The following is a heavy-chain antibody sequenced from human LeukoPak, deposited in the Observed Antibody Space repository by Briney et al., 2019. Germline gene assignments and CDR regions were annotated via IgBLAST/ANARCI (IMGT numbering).Heavy chain of an antibody. CDR1: GYTFISYY. CDR3: ARDQKVAAAGPGAFDY. Sequence: ASVKVSCKASGYTFISYYMRWVRQAPGQGLECMGIINPSGGSTSYAQKFQGRVTMTRDTSTSTVYMELSSLRSEDTAVYYCARDQKVAAAGPGAFDYWGQGTLVTVSS. D-gene: IGHD6-13*01. V-gene: IGHV1-46*01. CDR2: INPSGGST. J-gene: IGHJ4*02.